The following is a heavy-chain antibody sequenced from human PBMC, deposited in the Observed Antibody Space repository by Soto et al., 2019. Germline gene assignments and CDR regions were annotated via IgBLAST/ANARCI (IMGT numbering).Heavy chain of an antibody. CDR1: GFTFSSYA. D-gene: IGHD3-10*01. CDR3: AKGLHTYYYGSGSFDY. V-gene: IGHV3-23*01. J-gene: IGHJ4*02. Sequence: GGSLRLSGAASGFTFSSYAMSWVRQAPGKGLEGGSAISGSGGSTYYADSVKGRFTITRGNSKNTPYLQMNSLRAEDTAVYYCAKGLHTYYYGSGSFDYWGQGTLVTVSS. CDR2: ISGSGGST.